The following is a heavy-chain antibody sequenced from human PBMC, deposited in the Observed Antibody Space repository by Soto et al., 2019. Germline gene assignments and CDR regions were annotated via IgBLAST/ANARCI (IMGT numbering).Heavy chain of an antibody. J-gene: IGHJ6*02. D-gene: IGHD1-1*01. CDR3: TTDELIAWNDRRKTYFYYGMDV. Sequence: GGSLRLSCAASGFTFSNAWMSWVRQAPGKGLEWGGRIKSKTDGGTTDYAAPVKGRFTISRDDSKNTLYLQMNSLKTEDTAVYYCTTDELIAWNDRRKTYFYYGMDVWGQGTTVTVSS. V-gene: IGHV3-15*01. CDR1: GFTFSNAW. CDR2: IKSKTDGGTT.